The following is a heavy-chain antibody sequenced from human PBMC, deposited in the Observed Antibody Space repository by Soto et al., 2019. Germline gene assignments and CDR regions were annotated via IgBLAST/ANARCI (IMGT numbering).Heavy chain of an antibody. CDR2: INHSGST. CDR3: ARLRLHLGELSSPSFDY. D-gene: IGHD3-16*02. V-gene: IGHV4-34*01. Sequence: SETLSLTCAVYGGSFSGYYWSWIRQPPGKGLEWIGEINHSGSTNYNPSLKSRVTISVDTSKNQFSLKLSSVTAADTAVYYCARLRLHLGELSSPSFDYWGQGTLVTVSS. CDR1: GGSFSGYY. J-gene: IGHJ4*02.